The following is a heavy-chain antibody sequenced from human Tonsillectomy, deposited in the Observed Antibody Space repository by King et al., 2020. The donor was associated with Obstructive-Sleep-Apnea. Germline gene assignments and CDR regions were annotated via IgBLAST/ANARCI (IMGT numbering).Heavy chain of an antibody. CDR3: TRVGSSSPYYYYALAA. CDR2: IRSEGYGGTT. Sequence: VQLVESGGGLVQPGRSLRLSCTASGFTFGDYAMSWFRQAPGKGLEWVGFIRSEGYGGTTEYAASVKGRFTISRDDSKSIAYLQMNSLKTEDTAVYYCTRVGSSSPYYYYALAAGGKGTTVPVSS. D-gene: IGHD6-6*01. J-gene: IGHJ6*04. CDR1: GFTFGDYA. V-gene: IGHV3-49*03.